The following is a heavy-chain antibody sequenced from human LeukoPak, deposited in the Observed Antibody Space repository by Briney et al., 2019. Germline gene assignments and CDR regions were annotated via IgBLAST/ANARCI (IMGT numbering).Heavy chain of an antibody. J-gene: IGHJ5*02. CDR2: INESEAT. CDR3: STARKYSGSTWVNWCDP. V-gene: IGHV4-34*01. CDR1: GGSFRASY. D-gene: IGHD2-21*01. Sequence: PSETLSLTCGVYGGSFRASYGSWIRQPPGKGLEWLGEINESEATNYNSSLKSRVTISIDKPNNQFSLKLTALTAADTAVYYCSTARKYSGSTWVNWCDPWGQGTLVTVSS.